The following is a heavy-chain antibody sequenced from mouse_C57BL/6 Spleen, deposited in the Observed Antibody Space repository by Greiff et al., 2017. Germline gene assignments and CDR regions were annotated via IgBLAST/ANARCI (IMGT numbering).Heavy chain of an antibody. Sequence: QVQLQQSGAELVRPGTSVKVSCKASGYAFTNYLIEWVKQRPGQGLEWIGVINPGSGGTNYNEKFKGKATLTVDKSSSTAYMQLSSLTSEDSAVXFCARMETGWFAYWGQGTLVTVSA. CDR2: INPGSGGT. J-gene: IGHJ3*01. CDR1: GYAFTNYL. CDR3: ARMETGWFAY. D-gene: IGHD2-3*01. V-gene: IGHV1-54*01.